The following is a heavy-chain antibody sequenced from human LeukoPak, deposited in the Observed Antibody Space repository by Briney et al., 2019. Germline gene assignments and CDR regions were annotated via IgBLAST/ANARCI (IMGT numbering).Heavy chain of an antibody. CDR3: VRGRGSYSLDY. CDR2: INPNSGGT. V-gene: IGHV1-2*02. Sequence: ASVKVSCKASRYTFAGYSMHWVRQAPGQGLEWMGWINPNSGGTNYAQKFQGRVTMTGDTSISTAYMELSRLTSDDTAVYYCVRGRGSYSLDYWGQGTLVTVSS. J-gene: IGHJ4*02. D-gene: IGHD1-26*01. CDR1: RYTFAGYS.